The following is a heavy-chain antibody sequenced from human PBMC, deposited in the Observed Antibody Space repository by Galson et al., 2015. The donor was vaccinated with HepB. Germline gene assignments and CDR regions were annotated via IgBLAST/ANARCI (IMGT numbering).Heavy chain of an antibody. D-gene: IGHD3-16*01. V-gene: IGHV1-69*04. CDR3: AGAWGSPGGEYYFDS. J-gene: IGHJ4*02. CDR2: FTPILGIA. CDR1: GGTFTTYL. Sequence: SVKVSCKASGGTFTTYLISWVRQAPGQGLEWMGRFTPILGIANHAQKFQGRLTISADKSKSTVYMELSSLRSSDTAVYFCAGAWGSPGGEYYFDSWGQGTLVTVSS.